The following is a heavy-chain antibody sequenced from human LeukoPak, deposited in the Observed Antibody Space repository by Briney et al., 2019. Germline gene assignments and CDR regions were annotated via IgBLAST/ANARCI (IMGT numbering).Heavy chain of an antibody. V-gene: IGHV3-48*01. D-gene: IGHD4-17*01. CDR1: RFTFSTYS. J-gene: IGHJ3*02. CDR2: ISGTSTNM. Sequence: PGGSLRLSCAASRFTFSTYSMNWVRQAPGRGLGWVSYISGTSTNMYYKDSVKGRFTISRDNAKNSLYLHMTSLRAEDTAVYYCVRNDGDDAFDIWGQGTRVTVSS. CDR3: VRNDGDDAFDI.